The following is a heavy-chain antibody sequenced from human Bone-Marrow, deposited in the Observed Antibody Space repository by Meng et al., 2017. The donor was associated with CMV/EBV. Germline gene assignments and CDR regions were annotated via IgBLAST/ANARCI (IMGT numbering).Heavy chain of an antibody. CDR1: GGSIFNYY. CDR2: INHSGST. D-gene: IGHD1-26*01. V-gene: IGHV4-34*01. Sequence: SETLSLTCTVSGGSIFNYYWSWIRQPPGKGLEWIGEINHSGSTNYNPSLKSRVTISVDTSKNQFSLKLSSVTAADTAVYYCARSGGPLEGDYWGQGTLVTVSS. CDR3: ARSGGPLEGDY. J-gene: IGHJ4*02.